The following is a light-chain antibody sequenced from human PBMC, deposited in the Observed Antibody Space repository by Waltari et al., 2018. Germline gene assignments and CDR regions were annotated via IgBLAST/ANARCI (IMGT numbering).Light chain of an antibody. CDR2: WAS. CDR1: QSVLYSSNNKNY. J-gene: IGKJ2*01. V-gene: IGKV4-1*01. CDR3: QQYYSTPYT. Sequence: DIVMTQSPDSLAVSLGERATLTCKSSQSVLYSSNNKNYLAWYQQKPGQPPKLLIYWASTRESGVPDRFSGSGSGTDFTLTISSLQAEDVAVYYCQQYYSTPYTFGQGTKLEIK.